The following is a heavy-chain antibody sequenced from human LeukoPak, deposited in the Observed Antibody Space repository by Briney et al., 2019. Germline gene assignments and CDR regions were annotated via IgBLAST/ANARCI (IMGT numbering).Heavy chain of an antibody. CDR2: IYPGDSDT. CDR3: ARRLRAVAGPDSLGDAFDI. Sequence: GESLKISCKGSGYSFTSYRIGWVRQMPGKGLEWMGIIYPGDSDTRYSPSFQGQVTISADKSISTAYLQWSSLKASDTAMYYCARRLRAVAGPDSLGDAFDIWGQGTMVTVSS. D-gene: IGHD6-19*01. J-gene: IGHJ3*02. V-gene: IGHV5-51*01. CDR1: GYSFTSYR.